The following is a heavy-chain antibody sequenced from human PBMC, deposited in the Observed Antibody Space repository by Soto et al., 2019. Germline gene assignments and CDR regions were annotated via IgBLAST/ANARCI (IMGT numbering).Heavy chain of an antibody. J-gene: IGHJ3*02. CDR1: GFSLSNARMG. D-gene: IGHD1-26*01. CDR2: IFSNDEK. CDR3: ARTFVGATWRAFDI. Sequence: QVTLKESGPVLVKPTETLTLTCTVSGFSLSNARMGVSWIRQPPGKALEWLAHIFSNDEKSYSTSLKSRLTTXKXTXXSQVVLTMTNMDPVDTATYYCARTFVGATWRAFDIWGQGTMVTVSS. V-gene: IGHV2-26*01.